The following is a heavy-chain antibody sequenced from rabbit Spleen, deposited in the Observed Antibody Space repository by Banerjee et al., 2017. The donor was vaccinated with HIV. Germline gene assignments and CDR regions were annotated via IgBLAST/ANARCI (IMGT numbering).Heavy chain of an antibody. CDR2: INMVTGKS. V-gene: IGHV1S45*01. J-gene: IGHJ4*01. CDR1: GVSFNDKDV. CDR3: ARPYSSYAYAINL. D-gene: IGHD6-1*01. Sequence: QEQLVESGAGPVQPVGSLTLTCKASGVSFNDKDVMCWVHQAPGKGLEWITCINMVTGKSVYASWAKGRFIMSRTSSTTVTLQMTSQTAADTATYFCARPYSSYAYAINLWGPGTLVTVS.